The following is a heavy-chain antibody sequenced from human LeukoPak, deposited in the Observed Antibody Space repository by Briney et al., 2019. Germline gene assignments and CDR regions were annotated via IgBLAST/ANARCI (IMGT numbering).Heavy chain of an antibody. J-gene: IGHJ4*02. V-gene: IGHV1-24*01. D-gene: IGHD3-9*01. CDR1: GYTFTGYY. Sequence: ASVKVSCKASGYTFTGYYMHWVRQAPGQGLEWMGGFDPEDGETIYAQKFQGRVTMTEDTSTDTAYMELSSLRSEDTAVYYCATGPILTGYYISDYWGQGTLVTVSS. CDR2: FDPEDGET. CDR3: ATGPILTGYYISDY.